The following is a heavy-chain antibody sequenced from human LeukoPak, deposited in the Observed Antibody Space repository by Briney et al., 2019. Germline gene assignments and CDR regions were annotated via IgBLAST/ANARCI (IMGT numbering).Heavy chain of an antibody. CDR1: GGSISSYY. CDR2: IYYSGST. Sequence: SETLSLTCTVSGGSISSYYWSWIRQPPGKGLEWIGYIYYSGSTNYNPSLKSRVTISVDTSKNQFSLKLSSVTAADTAVYYCARSPYYYDSSGYYPFDYWGQGTLVTVSS. V-gene: IGHV4-59*12. D-gene: IGHD3-22*01. J-gene: IGHJ4*02. CDR3: ARSPYYYDSSGYYPFDY.